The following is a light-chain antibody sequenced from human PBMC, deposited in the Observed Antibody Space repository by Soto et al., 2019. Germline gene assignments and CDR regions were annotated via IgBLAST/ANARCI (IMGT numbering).Light chain of an antibody. CDR1: QSISNN. J-gene: IGKJ1*01. CDR2: GAS. Sequence: EIVMTQSPSTLSVSPGERATLSCRASQSISNNLAWYQQRPGQAPRLLIYGASTRATGISVRFSGSGSETDFTLTITRLEPEDFAVYYCQQYSTSRTFGQGTKVDIK. CDR3: QQYSTSRT. V-gene: IGKV3-15*01.